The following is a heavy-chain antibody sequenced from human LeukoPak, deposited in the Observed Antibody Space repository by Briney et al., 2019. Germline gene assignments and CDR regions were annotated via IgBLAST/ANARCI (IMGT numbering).Heavy chain of an antibody. V-gene: IGHV4-34*01. Sequence: PSETLSLTCAVYGGSFSGYCWSWIRQPPGKGLEWIGEINHSGSTNYNPSLKSRVTISVDTSKNQFSLKLSSVTAADTAVYYCARGYLPDYYFDYWGQGTLVTVSS. J-gene: IGHJ4*02. CDR1: GGSFSGYC. CDR3: ARGYLPDYYFDY. CDR2: INHSGST.